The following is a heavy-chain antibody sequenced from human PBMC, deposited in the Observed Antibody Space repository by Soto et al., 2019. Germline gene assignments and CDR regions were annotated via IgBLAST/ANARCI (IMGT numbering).Heavy chain of an antibody. CDR1: VGSISSGGYY. CDR2: IYYSGSS. CDR3: ARDEGGTTAIGG. J-gene: IGHJ4*02. V-gene: IGHV4-31*03. D-gene: IGHD1-26*01. Sequence: QVQLQESGPGLVKPSQTLSLTCTVSVGSISSGGYYWRWIRQHPGKGLEWIGYIYYSGSSYYNPSLKSRVTISVDTSKNQFSLKLSSVTAADTAVYYCARDEGGTTAIGGWGQGTLVTVSS.